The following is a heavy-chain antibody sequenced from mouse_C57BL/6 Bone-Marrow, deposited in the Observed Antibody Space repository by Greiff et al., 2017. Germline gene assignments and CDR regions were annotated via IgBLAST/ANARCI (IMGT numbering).Heavy chain of an antibody. CDR3: ARPLYSAWDVDV. D-gene: IGHD2-12*01. Sequence: QVQLQQPGAELVRPGTSVKLSCKASGYTFTSYWMHWVKQRPGQGLEWIGVIDPSDSYTNYNQKFKGKATLTVDTSSSTAYMQLSSLTSEDSAVYYGARPLYSAWDVDVWGTGTTVTVSS. CDR1: GYTFTSYW. J-gene: IGHJ1*03. V-gene: IGHV1-59*01. CDR2: IDPSDSYT.